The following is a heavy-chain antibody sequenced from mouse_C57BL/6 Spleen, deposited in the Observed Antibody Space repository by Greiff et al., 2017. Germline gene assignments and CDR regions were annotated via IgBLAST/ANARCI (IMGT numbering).Heavy chain of an antibody. V-gene: IGHV3-6*01. CDR2: ISYDGSN. J-gene: IGHJ2*01. CDR3: ARADGYYPFDY. CDR1: GYSITSGYY. Sequence: EVQLKQSGPGLVKPSQSLSLTCSVTGYSITSGYYWNWIRQFPGNKLEWMGYISYDGSNNYNPSLKNRISITRDTSKNQFFLKLNSVTTEDTATYYCARADGYYPFDYWGQGTTLTVSS. D-gene: IGHD2-3*01.